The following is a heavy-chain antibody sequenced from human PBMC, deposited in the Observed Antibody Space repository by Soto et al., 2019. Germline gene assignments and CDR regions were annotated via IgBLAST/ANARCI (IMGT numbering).Heavy chain of an antibody. V-gene: IGHV5-10-1*01. Sequence: GEFLTISCTCAGYSFTRYWISWVRQMPGKGLEWMGRIDPSDSYTNYSPSFQGHVTISADKSISTAYLQWSSLKASDTAMYYCARLGTAAGHGMDVWGQGTTVTVSS. CDR1: GYSFTRYW. CDR3: ARLGTAAGHGMDV. CDR2: IDPSDSYT. J-gene: IGHJ6*02. D-gene: IGHD6-13*01.